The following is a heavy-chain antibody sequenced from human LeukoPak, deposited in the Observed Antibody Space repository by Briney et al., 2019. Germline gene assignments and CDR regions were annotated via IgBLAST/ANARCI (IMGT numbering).Heavy chain of an antibody. Sequence: GGSLRLSCAASGFTFSSYSMNWVRQAPGKGLEWVANIKQDGSEKYYVDSVKGRFTISRDNAKNSLYLQMNSLRAEDTAVYYCARIYDFWSGPIYYFDYWGQGTLVTVSS. D-gene: IGHD3-3*01. J-gene: IGHJ4*02. V-gene: IGHV3-7*01. CDR1: GFTFSSYS. CDR3: ARIYDFWSGPIYYFDY. CDR2: IKQDGSEK.